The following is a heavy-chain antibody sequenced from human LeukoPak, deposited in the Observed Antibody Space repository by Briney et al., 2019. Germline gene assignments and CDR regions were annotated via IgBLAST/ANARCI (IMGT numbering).Heavy chain of an antibody. V-gene: IGHV3-74*01. Sequence: GGSLRLSCAASGFTFSSYWMHWVRQAPGKGLVWVSRINTDGSSTSYTDSVKGRFTISRDNAKNTLYLQMNSLRAEDTAVYYCARVGYCSSTSCRRVPFDYWGQGTLVTVSS. J-gene: IGHJ4*02. CDR2: INTDGSST. CDR1: GFTFSSYW. CDR3: ARVGYCSSTSCRRVPFDY. D-gene: IGHD2-2*01.